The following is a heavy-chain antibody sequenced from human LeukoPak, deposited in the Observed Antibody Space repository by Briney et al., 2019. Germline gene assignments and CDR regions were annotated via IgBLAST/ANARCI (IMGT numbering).Heavy chain of an antibody. CDR3: ARAHRWELPYGVFFDY. CDR2: INPSGGST. Sequence: GASVKVSCKASGYTFTSYAMNWMRQAPGQGLEWMGIINPSGGSTSYAQKFQGRVTMTRDVSTSTVYMELSSLRSEDTAVYYCARAHRWELPYGVFFDYWGQGTLVTVSS. J-gene: IGHJ4*02. D-gene: IGHD1-26*01. CDR1: GYTFTSYA. V-gene: IGHV1-46*01.